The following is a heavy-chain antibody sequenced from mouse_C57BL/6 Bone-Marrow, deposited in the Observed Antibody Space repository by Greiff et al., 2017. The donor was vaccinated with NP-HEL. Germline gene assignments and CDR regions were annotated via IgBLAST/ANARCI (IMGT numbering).Heavy chain of an antibody. CDR3: ASRGAGTKYFDV. Sequence: VKLQESGAELARPGASVKLSCKASGYTFTSYGISWVKQRTGQGLEWIGEIYPRSGNTYYNEKFKGKATLTADKSSSTAYMELRSLTSEDSAVYFCASRGAGTKYFDVWGTGTTVTVSS. CDR2: IYPRSGNT. D-gene: IGHD4-1*01. J-gene: IGHJ1*03. V-gene: IGHV1-81*01. CDR1: GYTFTSYG.